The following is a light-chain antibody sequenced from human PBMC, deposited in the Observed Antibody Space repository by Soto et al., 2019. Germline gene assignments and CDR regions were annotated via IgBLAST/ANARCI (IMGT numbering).Light chain of an antibody. Sequence: DIQMTQSPSSLFASVGDRVTITCRASQGISTFLHWYQQRPGKAPSLIIYGAPNLQSGVPSRFSGRGSGTEFSLTISTLQPEDVATYYCQHTRTTPRTFGQGTKVEIK. CDR3: QHTRTTPRT. V-gene: IGKV1-39*01. CDR1: QGISTF. J-gene: IGKJ1*01. CDR2: GAP.